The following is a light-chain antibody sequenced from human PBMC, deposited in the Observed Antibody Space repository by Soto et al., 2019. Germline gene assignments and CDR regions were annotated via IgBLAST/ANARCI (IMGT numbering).Light chain of an antibody. CDR2: GAS. CDR3: QQYVSSPRT. Sequence: ENVLTQSPGTLSLSPGESATLSCRASQIVYNGYLAWNQQKPGQPPRLLIFGASTRASGVPDRFSGSESGTDFTLTINRLQPEDFAVYYCQQYVSSPRTFGQVTRVEIK. CDR1: QIVYNGY. J-gene: IGKJ1*01. V-gene: IGKV3-20*01.